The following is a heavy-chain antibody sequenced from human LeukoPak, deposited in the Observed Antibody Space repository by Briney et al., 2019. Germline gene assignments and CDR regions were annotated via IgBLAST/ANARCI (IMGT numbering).Heavy chain of an antibody. J-gene: IGHJ3*02. D-gene: IGHD3-10*01. Sequence: GGSLRLSCAASGFTFSSYGMHWVRQAPGKGLEWVAFIRYDGSNKYYADSVKGRFTISRDNSRNTLYLQMNSLRAEDTAVYYCAKDGFDAFDIWGQGTMVTVSS. V-gene: IGHV3-30*02. CDR1: GFTFSSYG. CDR3: AKDGFDAFDI. CDR2: IRYDGSNK.